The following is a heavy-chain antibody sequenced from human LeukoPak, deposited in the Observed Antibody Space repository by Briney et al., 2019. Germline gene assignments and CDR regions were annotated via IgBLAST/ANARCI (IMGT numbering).Heavy chain of an antibody. V-gene: IGHV3-53*01. J-gene: IGHJ4*02. CDR2: IYSGGST. D-gene: IGHD2-2*01. CDR3: ARGCSRRRCYIEY. Sequence: GGSLRLSCAASGFTVSNNYMSWVRQAPGKGLEWVSVIYSGGSTYYADSVKGRFSISRDDSKNTLYLQMNSLRAEDTAVYYCARGCSRRRCYIEYWGQGTLVTVSS. CDR1: GFTVSNNY.